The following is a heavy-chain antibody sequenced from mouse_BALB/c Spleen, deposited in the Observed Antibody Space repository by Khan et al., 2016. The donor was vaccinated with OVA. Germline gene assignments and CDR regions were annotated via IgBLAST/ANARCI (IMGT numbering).Heavy chain of an antibody. V-gene: IGHV1S81*02. CDR1: GYTFTSYY. J-gene: IGHJ3*01. Sequence: QVQLKQSGAELVKPGASVKLSCKASGYTFTSYYMYWVKQRPGQGLEWIGEINPSDGGTNFNEKFKTKATLTVDRDSSTTYMQLSSLTTEDAGVYYCTRGGFSSFAYWGQGTLVTVSA. CDR3: TRGGFSSFAY. D-gene: IGHD1-3*01. CDR2: INPSDGGT.